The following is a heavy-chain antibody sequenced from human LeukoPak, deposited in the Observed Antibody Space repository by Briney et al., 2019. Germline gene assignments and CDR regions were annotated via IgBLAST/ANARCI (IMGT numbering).Heavy chain of an antibody. CDR2: ICYGGST. CDR3: ARMMYGNGWNRYYFDY. V-gene: IGHV4-39*01. J-gene: IGHJ4*02. CDR1: GDSISSYNHY. Sequence: SETLSLTCTVSGDSISSYNHYWGWIRQPPRKGLEWLGSICYGGSTHDNPSLKSRVTISVDTSKNQFSLRVTSATAADTAVYYCARMMYGNGWNRYYFDYWGQGTLVTVSS. D-gene: IGHD6-19*01.